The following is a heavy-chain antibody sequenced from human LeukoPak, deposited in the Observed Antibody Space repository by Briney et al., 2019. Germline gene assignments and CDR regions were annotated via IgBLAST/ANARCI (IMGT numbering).Heavy chain of an antibody. CDR1: GFTFRSYG. CDR2: ISYDGSNK. J-gene: IGHJ6*02. D-gene: IGHD3-10*01. Sequence: GGSLRLSCAASGFTFRSYGMHWVRQAPGKGLEWVAVISYDGSNKYYGDSVKGRFTISRDNSKNTLYLQMNSLRAEDTAVYYCAKGGNDYYYYGMDVWGQGTTVTVS. CDR3: AKGGNDYYYYGMDV. V-gene: IGHV3-30*18.